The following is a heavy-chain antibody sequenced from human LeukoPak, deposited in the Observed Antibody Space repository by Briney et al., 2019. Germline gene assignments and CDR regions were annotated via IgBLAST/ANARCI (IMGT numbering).Heavy chain of an antibody. Sequence: GRSLRLSCAASGFTFSNYVMHWVRQAPGKGLEWVAVISYDGSNKYYADSVKGRFTISRDNSKNTLYLQMNSLRAEDTAVYYCARDGDYGDWGYRGQGTLVTVSS. D-gene: IGHD4-17*01. CDR3: ARDGDYGDWGY. CDR2: ISYDGSNK. CDR1: GFTFSNYV. V-gene: IGHV3-30-3*01. J-gene: IGHJ4*02.